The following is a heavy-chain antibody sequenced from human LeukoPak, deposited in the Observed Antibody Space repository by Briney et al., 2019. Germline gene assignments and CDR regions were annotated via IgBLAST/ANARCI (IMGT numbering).Heavy chain of an antibody. CDR3: ARDWTGPARNWFDP. CDR1: GFTFSSYT. Sequence: GGSLRLSCAASGFTFSSYTMSWIRQAPGKGLEWVSYISSSGSTIYYADSVKGRFTISRDNAKNSLYLQMNSLRAEDTAVYYCARDWTGPARNWFDPWGQGILVTVSS. D-gene: IGHD3/OR15-3a*01. J-gene: IGHJ5*02. V-gene: IGHV3-11*01. CDR2: ISSSGSTI.